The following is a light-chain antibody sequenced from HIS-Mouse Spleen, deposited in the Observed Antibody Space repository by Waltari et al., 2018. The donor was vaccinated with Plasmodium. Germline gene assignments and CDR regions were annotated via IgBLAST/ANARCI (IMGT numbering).Light chain of an antibody. J-gene: IGKJ4*01. CDR2: AAS. CDR1: QGISSY. Sequence: MTQSPATLSVSPGERATLSCRASQGISSYLAWYQQKPGKAPKLLIYAASTLQSGVPSRFSGSGSGTDFTLTISCLQSEDFATYYCQQYYSYLLTFGGGTKVEIK. V-gene: IGKV1-8*01. CDR3: QQYYSYLLT.